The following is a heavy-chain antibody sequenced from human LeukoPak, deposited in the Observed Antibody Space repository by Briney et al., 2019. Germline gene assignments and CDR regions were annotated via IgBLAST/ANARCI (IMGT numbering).Heavy chain of an antibody. Sequence: VASVKVSCKASGYTFTSYDINWVRQATGQGLEWMGWMNPNSGNTGYAQKFQGRVTMTRNTSISTAYMELSSLRSEDTAVYYCARGWNQMNDAFDIWGQGTMVTVSS. CDR3: ARGWNQMNDAFDI. D-gene: IGHD1-14*01. V-gene: IGHV1-8*01. J-gene: IGHJ3*02. CDR2: MNPNSGNT. CDR1: GYTFTSYD.